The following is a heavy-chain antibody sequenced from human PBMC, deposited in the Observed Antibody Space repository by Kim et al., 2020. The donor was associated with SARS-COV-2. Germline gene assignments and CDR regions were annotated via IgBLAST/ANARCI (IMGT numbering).Heavy chain of an antibody. CDR3: ARNTAMVPFDY. D-gene: IGHD5-18*01. Sequence: YYNPSLKSRVTISVDTSKNQFSLKLSSVTAADTAVYYCARNTAMVPFDYWGQGTLVTVSS. V-gene: IGHV4-31*02. J-gene: IGHJ4*02.